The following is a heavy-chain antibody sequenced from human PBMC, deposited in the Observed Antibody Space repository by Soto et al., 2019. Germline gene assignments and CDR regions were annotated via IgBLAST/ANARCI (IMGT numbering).Heavy chain of an antibody. J-gene: IGHJ3*02. Sequence: PGGSQRLSSAASGFPFSSYGMHWVRQAPGKGLEWVAVIWYDGSNKYYADSVKGRFTISRDNSKNTLYLQMNSLRAEDTAVYYCARDEDIVVVVAAKSGAFDIWGQGTMVTVSS. V-gene: IGHV3-33*01. CDR3: ARDEDIVVVVAAKSGAFDI. D-gene: IGHD2-15*01. CDR2: IWYDGSNK. CDR1: GFPFSSYG.